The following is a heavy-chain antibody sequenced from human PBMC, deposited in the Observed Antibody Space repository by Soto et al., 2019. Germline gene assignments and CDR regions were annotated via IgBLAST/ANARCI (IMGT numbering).Heavy chain of an antibody. D-gene: IGHD3-9*01. V-gene: IGHV3-48*02. CDR1: GFTFSGYS. Sequence: GGSLRLSCAASGFTFSGYSVNWVRQAPGKGLEWVSYISSGSKTIYYAESVKGRFTVSRDDARNSQYLQMNSLRDEETAVYYCAREDILGVRSFDYWGQGNLVTVSS. CDR3: AREDILGVRSFDY. J-gene: IGHJ4*02. CDR2: ISSGSKTI.